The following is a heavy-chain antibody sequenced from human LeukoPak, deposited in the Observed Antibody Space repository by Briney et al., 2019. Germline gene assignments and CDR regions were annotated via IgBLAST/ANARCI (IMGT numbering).Heavy chain of an antibody. CDR2: ISGSGGST. CDR1: GFTFSSYA. Sequence: GGSLRLSCAASGFTFSSYAMRWVRQAPGKGLEWVSAISGSGGSTYYADSVKGRFTISRDNSKNTLYLQMDSLRAEDTAVYYCAKEPNTVVHHTGNYWGQGTLVTVSS. J-gene: IGHJ4*02. D-gene: IGHD4-23*01. V-gene: IGHV3-23*01. CDR3: AKEPNTVVHHTGNY.